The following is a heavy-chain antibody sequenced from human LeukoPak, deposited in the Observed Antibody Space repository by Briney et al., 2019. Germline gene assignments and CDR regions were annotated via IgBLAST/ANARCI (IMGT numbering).Heavy chain of an antibody. J-gene: IGHJ5*02. CDR3: AKAAEKVLYSHPLNWFDP. CDR2: ISGSGANI. D-gene: IGHD4-11*01. V-gene: IGHV3-23*01. Sequence: QAGGSLRLSCAASGFTFSGHAMSWVRQAPGKGLEWVASISGSGANIDYADFVKGQFTISRDNSESAVYLQMNSLRADDTAVYYCAKAAEKVLYSHPLNWFDPWGQGTLVTVSS. CDR1: GFTFSGHA.